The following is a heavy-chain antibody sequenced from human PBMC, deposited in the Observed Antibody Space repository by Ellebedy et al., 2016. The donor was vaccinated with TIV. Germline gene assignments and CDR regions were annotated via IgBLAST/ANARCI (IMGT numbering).Heavy chain of an antibody. CDR1: GFTFSSYA. Sequence: GESLKISXAGSGFTFSSYAMSWVRQAPGKGLEWVSSISGGGGNTYNADSVKGRFTISRDNSKSTLYLEMNSLRAEDTAVYYCAKDQGRDDYWGQGTLVTVSS. CDR3: AKDQGRDDY. J-gene: IGHJ4*02. CDR2: ISGGGGNT. V-gene: IGHV3-23*01.